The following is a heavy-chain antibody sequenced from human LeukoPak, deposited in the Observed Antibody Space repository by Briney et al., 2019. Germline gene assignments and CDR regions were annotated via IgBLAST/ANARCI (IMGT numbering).Heavy chain of an antibody. D-gene: IGHD6-19*01. CDR1: GFTFSSYA. Sequence: GGSLRLSCAASGFTFSSYAMHWVRQAPGKGLEWVAVISYDGSNKYYADSVEGRFTISRDNSKNTLYLQMNSLRAEDTAVYYCAKLVAVAGRNYWGQGTLITVSS. V-gene: IGHV3-30*04. CDR2: ISYDGSNK. CDR3: AKLVAVAGRNY. J-gene: IGHJ4*02.